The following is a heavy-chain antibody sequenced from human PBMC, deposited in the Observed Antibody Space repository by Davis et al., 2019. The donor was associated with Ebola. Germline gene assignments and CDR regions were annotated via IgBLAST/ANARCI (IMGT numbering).Heavy chain of an antibody. Sequence: ETLSLTCTVSGGSISSSSYYWGWVRQAPGKGLEWVSGISGGGDTTYYADSVKGRFTIARDNSNSILYLQMNSLRADDRAVYYCAKGTTLALYSFWGQGTLVTVSS. CDR2: ISGGGDTT. J-gene: IGHJ1*01. V-gene: IGHV3-23*01. CDR1: GGSISSSSYY. D-gene: IGHD2-15*01. CDR3: AKGTTLALYSF.